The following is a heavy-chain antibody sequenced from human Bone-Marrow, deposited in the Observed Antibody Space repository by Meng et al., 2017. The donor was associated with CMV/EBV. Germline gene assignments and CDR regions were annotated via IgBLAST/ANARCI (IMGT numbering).Heavy chain of an antibody. J-gene: IGHJ5*02. Sequence: AAVKVSYKASGYTFTSYGISWVLQAPGQWLEWMGWIRAYNGNTNYAQKLQGRVTMTTDTSTSTAYLELRSLRSDDTAVYYCARDGGIGAARFDPWGQGTLVTVSS. CDR1: GYTFTSYG. CDR3: ARDGGIGAARFDP. D-gene: IGHD3-3*01. CDR2: IRAYNGNT. V-gene: IGHV1-18*01.